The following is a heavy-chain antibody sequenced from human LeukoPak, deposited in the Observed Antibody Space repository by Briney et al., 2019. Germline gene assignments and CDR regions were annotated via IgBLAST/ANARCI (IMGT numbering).Heavy chain of an antibody. Sequence: SVKVSCKVSGYTLTELSMHWVRQAPGQGLEWMGGIIPIFGTANYAQKFQGRVTITTDESTSTAYMELSSLRSEDTAVCYCARGGRIAAAGLYVERYYFDYWGQGTLVTVSS. CDR2: IIPIFGTA. V-gene: IGHV1-69*05. CDR1: GYTLTELS. CDR3: ARGGRIAAAGLYVERYYFDY. D-gene: IGHD6-13*01. J-gene: IGHJ4*02.